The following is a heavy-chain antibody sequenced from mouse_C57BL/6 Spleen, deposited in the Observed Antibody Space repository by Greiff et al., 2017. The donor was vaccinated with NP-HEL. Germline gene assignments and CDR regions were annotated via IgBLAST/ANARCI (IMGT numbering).Heavy chain of an antibody. CDR3: ARPKDYYGSPYYAMDY. CDR1: GYTFTSYW. Sequence: VQLQQPGAELVKPGASVKMSCKASGYTFTSYWITWVKQRPGQGLEWIGDIYPGSGSTNYNEKFKSKATLTVDTSSSTAYMQLSSLTSEDSAVYYCARPKDYYGSPYYAMDYWGQGTSVTVSS. J-gene: IGHJ4*01. CDR2: IYPGSGST. V-gene: IGHV1-55*01. D-gene: IGHD1-1*01.